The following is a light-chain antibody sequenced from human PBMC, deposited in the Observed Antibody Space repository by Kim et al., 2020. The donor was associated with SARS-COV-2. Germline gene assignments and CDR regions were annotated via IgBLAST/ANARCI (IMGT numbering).Light chain of an antibody. J-gene: IGKJ1*01. CDR1: QTVSSSS. V-gene: IGKV3-20*01. CDR2: GAS. CDR3: QQYGSSPRT. Sequence: SPAERATLSCRTSQTVSSSSLAWYQQKPGQDPRLLMYGASSRAAGSPDRFSGSGSGTDFTLTISRLEPEDFAVYYCQQYGSSPRTFGQGTKVDIK.